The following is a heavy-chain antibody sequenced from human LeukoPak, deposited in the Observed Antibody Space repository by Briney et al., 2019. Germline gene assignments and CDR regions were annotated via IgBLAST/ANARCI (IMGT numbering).Heavy chain of an antibody. Sequence: GGSLRLSCAASGFTFSSYSMNWVRQAPGKGLEWVSSISSSSSYIYYADSVKGRFTISRDNAKNSLYLQMNSLRAEDTAVYYCATSQTTTSVWKIHHYYYYMDVWGKGTTVTVSS. V-gene: IGHV3-21*01. J-gene: IGHJ6*03. CDR2: ISSSSSYI. CDR3: ATSQTTTSVWKIHHYYYYMDV. CDR1: GFTFSSYS. D-gene: IGHD1-1*01.